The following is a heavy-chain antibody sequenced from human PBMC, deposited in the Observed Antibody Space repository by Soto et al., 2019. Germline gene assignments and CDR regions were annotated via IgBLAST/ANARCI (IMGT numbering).Heavy chain of an antibody. CDR2: IGTAGDT. Sequence: EVQLVESGGGLVQPGGSLRLSCAASGFTFSSYDMHWVRQATGKGLEWVSAIGTAGDTYYPGSVKGRFTISRKNAKTSVYLQMTSLRAEASAVYYCARAADDSSGYYVDAFYIWGQGTMVTVSS. V-gene: IGHV3-13*01. D-gene: IGHD3-22*01. CDR1: GFTFSSYD. J-gene: IGHJ3*02. CDR3: ARAADDSSGYYVDAFYI.